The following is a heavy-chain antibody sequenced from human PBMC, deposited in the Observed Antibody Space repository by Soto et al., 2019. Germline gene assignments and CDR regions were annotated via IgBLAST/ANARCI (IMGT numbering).Heavy chain of an antibody. CDR3: ARDRGSYALDD. CDR2: ISAYNGNT. Sequence: QVQLVQSGAEVKKPGASVKVSCKASGYTFTSYGISWVRQAPGQGLEWMGWISAYNGNTNYAQKLQGRVTMNTDTTTSTADMDLRSLRSDDTAVSYCARDRGSYALDDWGQGTLVTVSS. CDR1: GYTFTSYG. D-gene: IGHD1-26*01. J-gene: IGHJ4*02. V-gene: IGHV1-18*01.